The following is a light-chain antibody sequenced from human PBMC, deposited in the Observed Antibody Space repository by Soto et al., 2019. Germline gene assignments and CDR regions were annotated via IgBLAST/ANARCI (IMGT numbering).Light chain of an antibody. CDR2: AAS. CDR3: KQYTTYPLT. V-gene: IGKV1-16*01. CDR1: QGIGNC. Sequence: DVQLTQSPSSLSASVGDRVTITCRARQGIGNCFAWFQQQPGQAPTSLIYAASTLQSGVPSSFSGSGSGTDFTLNISSLQPEDFATYFCKQYTTYPLTFGQGTKVEFK. J-gene: IGKJ1*01.